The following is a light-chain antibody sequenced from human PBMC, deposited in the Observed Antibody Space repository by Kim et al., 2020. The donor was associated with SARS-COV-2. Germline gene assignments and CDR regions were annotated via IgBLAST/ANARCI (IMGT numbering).Light chain of an antibody. CDR2: RDT. J-gene: IGLJ3*02. CDR3: QIWDNGIRV. CDR1: NIGSKN. Sequence: SVALGQTTRLTCAGKNIGSKNVHWYQQNPGQAPVLVIYRDTHRPSGIPERFSGSNSGNSATLTISGAKGGDEADYYCQIWDNGIRVFGGGTQLTVL. V-gene: IGLV3-9*01.